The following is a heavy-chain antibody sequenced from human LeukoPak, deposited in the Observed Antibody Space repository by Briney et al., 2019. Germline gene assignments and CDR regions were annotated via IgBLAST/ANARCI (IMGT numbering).Heavy chain of an antibody. V-gene: IGHV3-21*01. D-gene: IGHD3-22*01. CDR1: GFTFSSYG. Sequence: GGSLRLSCAASGFTFSSYGMHWVRQAPGKGLEWVSSISSSSSYIYYADSVKGRFTISRDNAKNSLYLQMNSLRAEDTAVYYCARDFPSYYYDSSGFTFDYWGQGTLVTVSS. CDR3: ARDFPSYYYDSSGFTFDY. CDR2: ISSSSSYI. J-gene: IGHJ4*02.